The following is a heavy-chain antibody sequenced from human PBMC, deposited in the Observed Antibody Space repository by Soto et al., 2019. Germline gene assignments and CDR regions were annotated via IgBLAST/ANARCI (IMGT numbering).Heavy chain of an antibody. V-gene: IGHV4-4*07. J-gene: IGHJ4*02. D-gene: IGHD3-22*01. Sequence: ETLSLTCTVSGGSISSYYWSWIRQPAGKGLEWIGRIYTSGSTNYNPSLKSRVTMSVDTSKNQFSLKLSSVTAADTAVYYCASTTYYYDSSGYSTFDYWGQGTLVTVSS. CDR3: ASTTYYYDSSGYSTFDY. CDR1: GGSISSYY. CDR2: IYTSGST.